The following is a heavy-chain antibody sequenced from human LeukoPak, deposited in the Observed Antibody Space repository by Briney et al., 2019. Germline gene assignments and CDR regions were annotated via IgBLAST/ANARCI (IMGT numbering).Heavy chain of an antibody. CDR3: ARHVVESGAVSGLFDY. Sequence: SETLSLTCTVSGGSISSGSSYWGWIRQHPGKGLEWIGGIYYSGSTYYNPSLKSRVTISVDTSKNQFSLKLRSVTAADTAVYYCARHVVESGAVSGLFDYWGQGTLVTVSS. D-gene: IGHD1-26*01. CDR1: GGSISSGSSY. J-gene: IGHJ4*02. V-gene: IGHV4-39*01. CDR2: IYYSGST.